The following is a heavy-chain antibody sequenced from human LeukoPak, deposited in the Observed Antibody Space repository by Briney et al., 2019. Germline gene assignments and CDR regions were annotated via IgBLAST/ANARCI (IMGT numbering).Heavy chain of an antibody. CDR2: VYLGNSNT. V-gene: IGHV5-51*01. CDR3: ASDNWNDGHDAFDI. D-gene: IGHD1-1*01. Sequence: GESLKLSCKVFAYSLSTYWIGWVRQMPGKGQEWMGIVYLGNSNTRYNPAFQGQVTISADKSINTAYLQWSSLKASDTAIYYCASDNWNDGHDAFDIWGQGTVVTVSS. J-gene: IGHJ3*02. CDR1: AYSLSTYW.